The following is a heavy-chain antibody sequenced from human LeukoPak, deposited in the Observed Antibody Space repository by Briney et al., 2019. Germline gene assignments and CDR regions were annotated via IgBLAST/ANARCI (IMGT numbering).Heavy chain of an antibody. J-gene: IGHJ6*02. CDR3: ARDSQQLVPDYYYGMDV. D-gene: IGHD6-6*01. Sequence: QPGGSLRLSCAASGFTFSTYWMPWVRQAPGKGLVWVSRINTDGSSTNYADSVKGRFTISRDNSKNTLFLQMNSLRAEDTAVYYCARDSQQLVPDYYYGMDVWGQGTTVTVSS. V-gene: IGHV3-74*01. CDR1: GFTFSTYW. CDR2: INTDGSST.